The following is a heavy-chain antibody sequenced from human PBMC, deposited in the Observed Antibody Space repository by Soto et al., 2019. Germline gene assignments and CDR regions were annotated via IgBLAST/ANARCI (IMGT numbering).Heavy chain of an antibody. Sequence: QLQLQESGSGLVKPSQTLSLTCAVSGGSISSGGYSWSWIRQPPGKGLEWIGYIYHSGSTYYNPSLKRRVTISVDRSKNQFSLKLSSVAAADTAVYYRARGAFDFLTGYYNYFHYWGQGTLVTVSS. CDR2: IYHSGST. CDR3: ARGAFDFLTGYYNYFHY. V-gene: IGHV4-30-2*01. CDR1: GGSISSGGYS. D-gene: IGHD3-9*01. J-gene: IGHJ4*02.